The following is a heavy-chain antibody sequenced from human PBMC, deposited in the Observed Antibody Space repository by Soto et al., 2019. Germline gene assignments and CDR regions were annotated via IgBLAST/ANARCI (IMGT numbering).Heavy chain of an antibody. CDR1: GYSFTSYW. CDR3: GKARYLLVDQPLYFES. V-gene: IGHV5-10-1*01. Sequence: PGESLKISCKGSGYSFTSYWISWVRQMPGKGLEWMGRIDPSDSYTNYSPSFQGHVTISADKSNNTLSLQMNSLRADDTAIYYCGKARYLLVDQPLYFESWSQGTLVTVSS. J-gene: IGHJ4*02. D-gene: IGHD3-9*01. CDR2: IDPSDSYT.